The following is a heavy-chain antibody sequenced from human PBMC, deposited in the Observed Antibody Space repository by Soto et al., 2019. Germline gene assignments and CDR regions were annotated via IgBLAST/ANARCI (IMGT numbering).Heavy chain of an antibody. CDR2: INHSGST. J-gene: IGHJ4*02. Sequence: QVQLQQWGAGLLKPSETLSLTCAVYGGSFSGYYWTWIRQPPGTGLELIGEINHSGSTNYNPSLKNRVTISVDTSKNQFSLKLTSVTAADTAVYYCARDKMTGLFDYWGQGTLVTVSS. D-gene: IGHD3-9*01. CDR3: ARDKMTGLFDY. CDR1: GGSFSGYY. V-gene: IGHV4-34*01.